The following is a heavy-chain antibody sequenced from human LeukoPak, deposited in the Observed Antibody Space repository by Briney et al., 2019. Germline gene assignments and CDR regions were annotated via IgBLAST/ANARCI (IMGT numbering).Heavy chain of an antibody. J-gene: IGHJ4*02. CDR1: GGSFSGYY. CDR3: ARGLDSGTYYFDY. D-gene: IGHD1-1*01. Sequence: SETLFLTCAVYGGSFSGYYWSWIRQPPGKGLEWIGEINHSGSTNYNPSLKSRVTISVDTSKNQFSLKLSSVTAADTAVYYCARGLDSGTYYFDYWGQGTLVTVSS. V-gene: IGHV4-34*01. CDR2: INHSGST.